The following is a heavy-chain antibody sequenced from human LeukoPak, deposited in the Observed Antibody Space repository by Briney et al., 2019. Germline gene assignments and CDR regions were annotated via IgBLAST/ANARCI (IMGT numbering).Heavy chain of an antibody. Sequence: SETLSLTCTVSGGCISDHYWSWIRQPPGEGLEWIGYISNNGSTNYNPSLKSRVTISVDTSKNQLSLKLTAAIAADTAVYYCAREPPGTSGYDSWGQGTLVTVSS. J-gene: IGHJ4*02. D-gene: IGHD5-12*01. CDR2: ISNNGST. CDR3: AREPPGTSGYDS. V-gene: IGHV4-59*11. CDR1: GGCISDHY.